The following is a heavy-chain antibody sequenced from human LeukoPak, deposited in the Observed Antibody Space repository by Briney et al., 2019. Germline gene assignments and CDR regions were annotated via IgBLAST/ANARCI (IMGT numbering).Heavy chain of an antibody. V-gene: IGHV3-73*01. CDR2: IRSKANSYAT. J-gene: IGHJ4*02. CDR1: GFTFSASA. CDR3: IRHLYGGEADY. Sequence: GGSLKLSCAASGFTFSASAMHWVRQAAGKGLEWVGRIRSKANSYATVYAASVKGRSTISRDDSKNTAYLQMNSLKTEDTAVYYCIRHLYGGEADYWGQGTLVTVSS. D-gene: IGHD3-16*01.